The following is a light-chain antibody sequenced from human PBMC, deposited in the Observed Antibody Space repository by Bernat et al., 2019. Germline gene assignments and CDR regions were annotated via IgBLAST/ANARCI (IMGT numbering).Light chain of an antibody. J-gene: IGKJ4*01. CDR2: AAS. CDR1: QGISRS. V-gene: IGKV1D-12*01. Sequence: DIQMTQSPSSVSASVGDTVTITCRASQGISRSLGWFQQIPGEAPKLLIFAASTLQSGVPSGFSGGGSGTDFTLTINNLQPEDFATYYCQQANSFPLSFGGGTKVEI. CDR3: QQANSFPLS.